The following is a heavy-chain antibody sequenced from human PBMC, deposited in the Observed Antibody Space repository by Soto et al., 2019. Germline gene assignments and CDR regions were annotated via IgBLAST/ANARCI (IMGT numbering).Heavy chain of an antibody. CDR2: IYYSGST. Sequence: QVQLQESGPGLVKPSQTLSLTCTVSGGSISSGGYYWSWIRQHPGKGLEWIGYIYYSGSTYYNPSLKSRVTISLNTSKNQYSLKLSSVTAADTAVYYCARGRARHFDYWGQGTLVTVSS. J-gene: IGHJ4*02. CDR3: ARGRARHFDY. V-gene: IGHV4-31*03. CDR1: GGSISSGGYY.